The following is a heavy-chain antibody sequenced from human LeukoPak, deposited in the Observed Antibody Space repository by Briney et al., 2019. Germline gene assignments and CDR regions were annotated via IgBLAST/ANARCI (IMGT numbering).Heavy chain of an antibody. J-gene: IGHJ3*02. D-gene: IGHD5-18*01. CDR1: GFTFSRHW. CDR2: IKQDGGEK. CDR3: AKDLIQLWSPAAFDI. Sequence: GGSLRLSCAASGFTFSRHWMSWVRQAPGKGLEWVANIKQDGGEKYYVDSVEGRFTISRDNAKNSLYLQMNSPRAEDTALYYCAKDLIQLWSPAAFDIWGQGTMVTVSS. V-gene: IGHV3-7*03.